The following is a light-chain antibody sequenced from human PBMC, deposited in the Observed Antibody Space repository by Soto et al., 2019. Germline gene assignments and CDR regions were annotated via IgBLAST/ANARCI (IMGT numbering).Light chain of an antibody. CDR1: SSDVGGYNF. J-gene: IGLJ1*01. Sequence: QSALTQPRSVSGSPGQSVTISCTGNSSDVGGYNFVSWYQQHPGKAPKLMIYDVTKRPSGVPDRFSGSKSGNTASLTISGLQADDDADYYCCSYAGNYIVVFGAGTKLTVL. V-gene: IGLV2-11*01. CDR2: DVT. CDR3: CSYAGNYIVV.